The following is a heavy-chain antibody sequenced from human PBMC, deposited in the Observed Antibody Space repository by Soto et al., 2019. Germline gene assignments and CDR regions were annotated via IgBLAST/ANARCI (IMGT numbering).Heavy chain of an antibody. J-gene: IGHJ5*02. CDR2: ISYDGSNK. CDR1: GFTFSSYA. D-gene: IGHD4-17*01. V-gene: IGHV3-30-3*01. CDR3: ARQPYRYYGGNSRWFGP. Sequence: QVQLVESGGGVVQPGRSLRLSCAASGFTFSSYAMHWVRQAPGKGLEWVAVISYDGSNKYYADSVKGRITISRDNSKNTRYLQMNSLRAEDTAVYYFARQPYRYYGGNSRWFGPWGQGTLVTVSS.